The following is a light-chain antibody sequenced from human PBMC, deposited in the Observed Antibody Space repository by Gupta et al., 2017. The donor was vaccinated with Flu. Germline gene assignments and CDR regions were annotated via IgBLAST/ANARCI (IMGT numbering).Light chain of an antibody. V-gene: IGLV7-46*01. J-gene: IGLJ3*02. CDR1: TGAVTSGHF. CDR2: DTN. Sequence: QAVVTQEPSLTVSPGGTVTLTCGSSTGAVTSGHFPYWFQQKPGQAPRTLRQDTNQKHSWTPARGSGSLLGGKDALTLSGAQPEDEAEDVCLLSYSDSRGMFGGGTKLTVL. CDR3: LLSYSDSRGM.